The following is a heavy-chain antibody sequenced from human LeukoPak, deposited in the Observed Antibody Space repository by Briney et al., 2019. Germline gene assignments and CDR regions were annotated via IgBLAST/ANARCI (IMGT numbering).Heavy chain of an antibody. D-gene: IGHD2-21*02. CDR1: GFTFDDYG. Sequence: GGSLRLSCAASGFTFDDYGMSWVRQAPGKGLEWVSGINWNGGSTGYADSVKGRFTISRDNAKNSLYLQINSLRAEDTAVYYCARDLSGGDSPPDYWGQGTLVTVSS. CDR2: INWNGGST. CDR3: ARDLSGGDSPPDY. V-gene: IGHV3-20*04. J-gene: IGHJ4*02.